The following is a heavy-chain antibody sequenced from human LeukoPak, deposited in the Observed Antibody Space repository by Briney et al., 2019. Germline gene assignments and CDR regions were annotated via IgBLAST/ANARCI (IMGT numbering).Heavy chain of an antibody. CDR1: GFTFSTYA. CDR2: ISSDGGNK. CDR3: ARVPRQSGWYGDY. Sequence: GGSLRLSSAASGFTFSTYAMHWVRQAPGEGLDWVAVISSDGGNKYYADSVRGRFTISRDNSKNTLFLQMNSLSTEDTAVYYCARVPRQSGWYGDYWGQGTLVTVSS. D-gene: IGHD6-19*01. V-gene: IGHV3-30*04. J-gene: IGHJ4*02.